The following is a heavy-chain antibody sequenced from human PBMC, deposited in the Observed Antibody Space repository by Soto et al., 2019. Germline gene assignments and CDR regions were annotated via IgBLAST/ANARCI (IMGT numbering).Heavy chain of an antibody. D-gene: IGHD5-18*01. V-gene: IGHV3-33*01. CDR2: IWYDGSNK. J-gene: IGHJ6*02. CDR1: GFTFSSYG. Sequence: GGSLRLSCAASGFTFSSYGMHWVRQAPGKGLEWVAVIWYDGSNKYYADSVKGRFTISRDNSKNTLYLQMNSLRAEDTAVYYCARQLWGGLYYYYGMDVWGQGTTVTVSS. CDR3: ARQLWGGLYYYYGMDV.